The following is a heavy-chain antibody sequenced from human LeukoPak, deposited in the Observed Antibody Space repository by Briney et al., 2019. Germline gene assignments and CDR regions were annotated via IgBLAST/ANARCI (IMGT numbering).Heavy chain of an antibody. CDR3: ARLYDYVWGSYRYGWFDP. CDR2: INHSGST. V-gene: IGHV4-34*01. J-gene: IGHJ5*02. D-gene: IGHD3-16*02. Sequence: SETLSLTCAVYGGSFSGYYWSWIRQPPGKGLEWIGEINHSGSTNYNPSLKSRVTISVDTSKNQFSLKLSSVTAADTAVYYCARLYDYVWGSYRYGWFDPWGQGTLVTVSS. CDR1: GGSFSGYY.